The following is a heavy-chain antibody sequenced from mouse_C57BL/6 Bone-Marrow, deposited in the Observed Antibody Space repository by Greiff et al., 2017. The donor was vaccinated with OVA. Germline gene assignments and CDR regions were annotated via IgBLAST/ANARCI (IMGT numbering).Heavy chain of an antibody. D-gene: IGHD1-1*01. V-gene: IGHV5-6*01. CDR2: ISSGGSYT. J-gene: IGHJ4*01. CDR3: ARQTVNYAMDY. Sequence: EVKLVESGGDLVKPGGSLKLSCAASGFTFSSYGMSWVRQTPDKRLEWVATISSGGSYTYYPDSVKGRFTISRDTAKNTLYLQMSSLKSEDTAMYYCARQTVNYAMDYWGQGTSVTVSS. CDR1: GFTFSSYG.